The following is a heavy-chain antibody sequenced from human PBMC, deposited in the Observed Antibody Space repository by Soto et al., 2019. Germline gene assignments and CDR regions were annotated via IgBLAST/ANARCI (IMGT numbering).Heavy chain of an antibody. CDR1: GGTFSSYT. J-gene: IGHJ6*03. D-gene: IGHD4-17*01. CDR3: ARDSDGDGDYYYYMDV. Sequence: ASVKVSCKASGGTFSSYTISWVRQAPGQGLEWMGRIIPILGIANYAQKFQGRVTITADKSTSTAYMELSSLRSEDTAVYYCARDSDGDGDYYYYMDVWGKGTTVTVSS. CDR2: IIPILGIA. V-gene: IGHV1-69*04.